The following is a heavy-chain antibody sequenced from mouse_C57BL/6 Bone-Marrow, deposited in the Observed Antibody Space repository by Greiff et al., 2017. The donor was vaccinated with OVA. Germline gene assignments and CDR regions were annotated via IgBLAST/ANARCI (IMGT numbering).Heavy chain of an antibody. CDR3: ARKGITTVVFDY. CDR2: IYPGSGST. Sequence: QVHVKQPGAELVKPGASVKMSCKASGYTFTSYWITWVKQRPGQGLEWIGDIYPGSGSTNYNEKFKSKATLTVDTSSSTAYMQLSSLTSEDSAVYYCARKGITTVVFDYWGQGTTLTVSS. V-gene: IGHV1-55*01. D-gene: IGHD1-1*01. J-gene: IGHJ2*01. CDR1: GYTFTSYW.